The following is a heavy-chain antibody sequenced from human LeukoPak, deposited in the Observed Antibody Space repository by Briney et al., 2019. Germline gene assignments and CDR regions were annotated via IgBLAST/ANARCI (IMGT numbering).Heavy chain of an antibody. CDR1: GFTFSSYG. D-gene: IGHD3-22*01. CDR2: ISYDGSNK. CDR3: AKIPGYDSSGYCYGPPD. J-gene: IGHJ4*02. Sequence: GGSLRLSCAASGFTFSSYGMHWVRQAPGKGLEWVAVISYDGSNKYYADSVKGRFTISRDNSKNTLYLQMNSLRAEDTAVYYCAKIPGYDSSGYCYGPPDWGQGTLVTVSS. V-gene: IGHV3-30*18.